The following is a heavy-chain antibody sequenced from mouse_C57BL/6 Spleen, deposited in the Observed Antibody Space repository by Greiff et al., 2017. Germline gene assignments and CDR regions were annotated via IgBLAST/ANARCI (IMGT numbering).Heavy chain of an antibody. D-gene: IGHD2-12*01. Sequence: VQLQQSGAELVKPGASVKLSCTASGFNITDYYMHWVKQRPGQGLEWIGGIDPEDGATKYAPKFPGTATITADTSSNTAYLQLSSLTSENTVVYYGATTAIVEDYYSLDYWGQGTTVTVSS. CDR1: GFNITDYY. CDR2: IDPEDGAT. V-gene: IGHV14-2*01. CDR3: ATTAIVEDYYSLDY. J-gene: IGHJ4*01.